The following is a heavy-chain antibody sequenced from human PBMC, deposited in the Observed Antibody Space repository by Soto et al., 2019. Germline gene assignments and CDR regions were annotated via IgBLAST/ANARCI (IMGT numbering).Heavy chain of an antibody. J-gene: IGHJ4*02. CDR2: IKQDGSEY. CDR1: GFTFSTYW. D-gene: IGHD3-16*02. V-gene: IGHV3-7*04. Sequence: EVQLVESGGGLVQPGGSLRLSCAASGFTFSTYWMTWVRQAPGKGLEWVANIKQDGSEYYYVGSVKGRFTISRDNAKNSLYFQMNSLRADDTAVYYCARGAFPTWGSYPLDYWGQGTLVTVSS. CDR3: ARGAFPTWGSYPLDY.